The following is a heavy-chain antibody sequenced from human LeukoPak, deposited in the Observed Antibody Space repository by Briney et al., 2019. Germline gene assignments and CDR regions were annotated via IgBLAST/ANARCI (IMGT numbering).Heavy chain of an antibody. Sequence: ASVKVSCKASGYTFAANYMHWVRQAPGQGLEWTGWISPFNGDTIYAQNFQGRVTMTRDTSISTAYMELSRLTSDDTAVYYCATDQYTSSSGRFDPWGQGSLVTVSS. CDR3: ATDQYTSSSGRFDP. V-gene: IGHV1-2*02. CDR1: GYTFAANY. CDR2: ISPFNGDT. J-gene: IGHJ5*02. D-gene: IGHD6-6*01.